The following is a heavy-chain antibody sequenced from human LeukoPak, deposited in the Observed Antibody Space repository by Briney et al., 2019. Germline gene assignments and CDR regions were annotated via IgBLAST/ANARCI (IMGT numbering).Heavy chain of an antibody. D-gene: IGHD3-9*01. V-gene: IGHV1-46*01. J-gene: IGHJ3*02. CDR1: GYTFTSYY. CDR2: INPSGGSA. CDR3: ARAVEYYDILTGQGAFDI. Sequence: GASVKVSCKASGYTFTSYYMHWVRQAPGQGLEWLGIINPSGGSASSAQKFQRRVTMTRDMSTSTVYMELSSLRSEDTAVYYCARAVEYYDILTGQGAFDIWGQGTMVPVSS.